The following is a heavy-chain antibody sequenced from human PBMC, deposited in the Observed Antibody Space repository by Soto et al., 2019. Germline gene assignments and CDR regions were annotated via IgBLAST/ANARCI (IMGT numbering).Heavy chain of an antibody. Sequence: TLSLTCTVSGGSISNYYWSWIRQPPGKGLEWIGYVFYSGKINYNPSLKSRVTISVDTSKNQFSLKLTSLTAADTAVYYCARHKYFSDSSGYYSAFDYWGQGTLVTVSS. V-gene: IGHV4-59*01. J-gene: IGHJ4*02. CDR3: ARHKYFSDSSGYYSAFDY. D-gene: IGHD3-22*01. CDR2: VFYSGKI. CDR1: GGSISNYY.